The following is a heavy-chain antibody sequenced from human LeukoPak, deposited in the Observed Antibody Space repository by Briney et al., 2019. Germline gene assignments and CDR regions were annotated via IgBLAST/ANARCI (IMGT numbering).Heavy chain of an antibody. CDR2: LYSGGTT. J-gene: IGHJ5*02. D-gene: IGHD5-12*01. V-gene: IGHV3-53*01. CDR3: ARVNRGAYDS. Sequence: GGSLRLSCAATGFIVSSNYMTWVRQAPGKGLEWISVLYSGGTTYYADSVKGRFSISRDNSNNTLYLQMNSLRAEDTAVYYCARVNRGAYDSWGQGTLVTVSS. CDR1: GFIVSSNY.